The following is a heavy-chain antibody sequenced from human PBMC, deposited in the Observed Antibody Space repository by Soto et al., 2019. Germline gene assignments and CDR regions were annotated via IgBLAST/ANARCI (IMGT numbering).Heavy chain of an antibody. CDR2: ISSSGSTI. CDR1: GFTFSDYY. Sequence: PGGSLRLSCAASGFTFSDYYMSWIRQAPGKGLEWVSYISSSGSTIYYADSVKGRFTISRDNAKNSLYLQMNSLRAEDTAVYYCATHYRYSSSWHFDYWGQGTLVTVSS. J-gene: IGHJ4*02. V-gene: IGHV3-11*04. CDR3: ATHYRYSSSWHFDY. D-gene: IGHD6-13*01.